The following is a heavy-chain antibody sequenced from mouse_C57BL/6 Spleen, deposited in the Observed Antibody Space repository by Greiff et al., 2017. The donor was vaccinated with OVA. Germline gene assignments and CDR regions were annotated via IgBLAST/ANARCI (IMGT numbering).Heavy chain of an antibody. CDR3: ARDRRITTVVAHYYAMDY. J-gene: IGHJ4*01. V-gene: IGHV1-39*01. CDR2: INPNYGTT. D-gene: IGHD1-1*01. CDR1: GYSFTDYN. Sequence: EVHLQQSGPELVKPGASVKISCKASGYSFTDYNMNWVKQSNGKSLEWIGVINPNYGTTSYNQKFKGKATLTVDQSSSTAYMQLNSLTSEDSAVYYCARDRRITTVVAHYYAMDYWGQGTSVTVSS.